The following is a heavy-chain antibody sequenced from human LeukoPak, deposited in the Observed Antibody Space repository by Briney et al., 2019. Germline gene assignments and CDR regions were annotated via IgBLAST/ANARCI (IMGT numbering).Heavy chain of an antibody. Sequence: AASVKVSCKASGYTFTGYYMHWVRQAPGQGLEWMGWINPNSGGTNYAQKFQGRVTMTRDTSISTAYMELSRLRSDDTAVYYCARESRVAAMVTPYYFDYWGQGTLVTVSS. CDR1: GYTFTGYY. J-gene: IGHJ4*02. CDR3: ARESRVAAMVTPYYFDY. V-gene: IGHV1-2*02. CDR2: INPNSGGT. D-gene: IGHD5-18*01.